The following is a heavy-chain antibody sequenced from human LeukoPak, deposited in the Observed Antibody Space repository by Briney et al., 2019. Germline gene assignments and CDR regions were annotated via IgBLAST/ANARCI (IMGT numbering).Heavy chain of an antibody. V-gene: IGHV3-7*01. J-gene: IGHJ4*02. D-gene: IGHD3-9*01. CDR2: TSPDGRDT. CDR1: GFTFGTSW. CDR3: ARTDILTGSHDY. Sequence: PGGSLRLSCAASGFTFGTSWMSWFRQAPGTGLEWVAHTSPDGRDTYYVDSVKVRFIISRDNAKNSLYLQMNSLRAEDTAVYYCARTDILTGSHDYWGQGTLVTVSS.